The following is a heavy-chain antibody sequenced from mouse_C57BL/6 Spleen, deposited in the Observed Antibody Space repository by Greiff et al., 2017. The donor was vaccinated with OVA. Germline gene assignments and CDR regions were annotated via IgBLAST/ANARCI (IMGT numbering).Heavy chain of an antibody. J-gene: IGHJ3*01. V-gene: IGHV1-50*01. Sequence: QVQLQQPGAELVKPGASVKLSCKASGYTFTSYWMQWVKQRPGQGLEWIGEIDPSDSYTNYNQKFKGKATLTVDTSSSTAYMQLSSLTSEDSAVYYCARYDGYSTDLAYWGQGTLVTVSA. CDR2: IDPSDSYT. D-gene: IGHD2-3*01. CDR3: ARYDGYSTDLAY. CDR1: GYTFTSYW.